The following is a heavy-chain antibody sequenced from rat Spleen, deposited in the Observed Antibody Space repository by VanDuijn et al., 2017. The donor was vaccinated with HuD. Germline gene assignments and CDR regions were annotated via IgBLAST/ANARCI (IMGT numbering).Heavy chain of an antibody. V-gene: IGHV5-27*01. CDR2: ISTSGGST. CDR1: GFTFSSYW. CDR3: TTVIY. D-gene: IGHD1-12*01. Sequence: EVQLVETGGGLVQPGRSLKLSCVASGFTFSSYWMYWVRQAPTKGLEWVASISTSGGSTYYRDSVKGRFTVSRDNAKSTLYLQMDSLRSEDTATYYCTTVIYWGQGTLVTVSS. J-gene: IGHJ3*01.